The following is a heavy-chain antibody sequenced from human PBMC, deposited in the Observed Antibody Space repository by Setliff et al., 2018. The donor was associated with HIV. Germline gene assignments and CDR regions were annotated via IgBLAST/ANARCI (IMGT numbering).Heavy chain of an antibody. CDR2: INPTGGST. Sequence: ASVKVSCKASGYTFTNYYIHWVRQAPGQGLEWMGIINPTGGSTSYAQKFQGRVTMTRDTSTSTVYMDLNSLRSADTAVYYCARGLRGVIKGRYYYMDVWGKGTTVTVSS. J-gene: IGHJ6*03. CDR1: GYTFTNYY. D-gene: IGHD3-10*01. V-gene: IGHV1-46*01. CDR3: ARGLRGVIKGRYYYMDV.